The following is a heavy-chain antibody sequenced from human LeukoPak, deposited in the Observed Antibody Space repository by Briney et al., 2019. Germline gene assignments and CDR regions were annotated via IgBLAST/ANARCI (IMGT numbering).Heavy chain of an antibody. CDR2: IYYSGST. V-gene: IGHV4-59*01. J-gene: IGHJ3*02. CDR1: GGSISSYY. D-gene: IGHD6-19*01. CDR3: ARDLISRYSSGPFDI. Sequence: SETLSLTCTVSGGSISSYYWSWIRQPPGKGLEWIGYIYYSGSTNHNPSLKSRVTISVDTSKNQFSLKLSSVTAADTAVYYCARDLISRYSSGPFDIWGQGTMVTVSS.